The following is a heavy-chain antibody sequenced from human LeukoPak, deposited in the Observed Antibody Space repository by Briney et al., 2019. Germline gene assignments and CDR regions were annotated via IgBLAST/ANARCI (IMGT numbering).Heavy chain of an antibody. CDR3: ARDPAYYGSGSYYFPGPLFDP. CDR2: IYYSGST. Sequence: SETLSLTCTVSGGSISSGGYYWSWIRQHPGKGLEWIGYIYYSGSTYYNPSLKCRVTISVDTSKNQFSLKLSSVTATDTAVYYCARDPAYYGSGSYYFPGPLFDPWGQGTLVTVSS. CDR1: GGSISSGGYY. D-gene: IGHD3-10*01. J-gene: IGHJ5*02. V-gene: IGHV4-31*03.